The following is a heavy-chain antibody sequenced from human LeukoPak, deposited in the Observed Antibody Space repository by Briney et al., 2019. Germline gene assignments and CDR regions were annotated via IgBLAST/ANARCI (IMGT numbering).Heavy chain of an antibody. CDR3: AREKSPDYCSGNNCYFDY. J-gene: IGHJ4*02. V-gene: IGHV4-31*03. Sequence: PSETLSLTCTVSGGSISSGGYYWSWIRQHPGKGLEWVGYIYYSGSTYYNPSLKSRVTISVDTSKNQFSLKLSSVTAADTAVYYCAREKSPDYCSGNNCYFDYWGQGTLVTVSS. CDR1: GGSISSGGYY. CDR2: IYYSGST. D-gene: IGHD2-15*01.